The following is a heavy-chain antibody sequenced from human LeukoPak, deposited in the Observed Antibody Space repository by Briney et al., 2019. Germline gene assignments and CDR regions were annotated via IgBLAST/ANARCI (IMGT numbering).Heavy chain of an antibody. Sequence: GGSLRLSCAASGFTFSNYWMGWVRQAPGKGLQWVANIKTDGSEKYYVDSVKGRFTISRDNAKNSLYLQMNSLRAEDTAVYYCATYSSLNRREFQFWGQGTLLTVSS. CDR2: IKTDGSEK. V-gene: IGHV3-7*01. CDR1: GFTFSNYW. J-gene: IGHJ1*01. D-gene: IGHD3-22*01. CDR3: ATYSSLNRREFQF.